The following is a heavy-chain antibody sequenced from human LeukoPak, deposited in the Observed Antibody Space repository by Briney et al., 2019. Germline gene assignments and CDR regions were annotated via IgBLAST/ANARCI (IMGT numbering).Heavy chain of an antibody. J-gene: IGHJ4*02. Sequence: GGSLRLSCAASGFTFSSYGMHWVRQAPGKGLEWVAVISYDGSNKYYADSVKGRFTISRDNAKNSLYLQMNSLRAEDTAVYYCARGRYSSHYFDYWGQGTLVTVSS. CDR1: GFTFSSYG. D-gene: IGHD5-18*01. CDR3: ARGRYSSHYFDY. V-gene: IGHV3-30*03. CDR2: ISYDGSNK.